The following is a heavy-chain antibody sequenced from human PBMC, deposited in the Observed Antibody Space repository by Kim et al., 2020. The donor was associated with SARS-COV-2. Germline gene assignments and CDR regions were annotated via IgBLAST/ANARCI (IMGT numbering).Heavy chain of an antibody. V-gene: IGHV4-59*08. J-gene: IGHJ6*02. CDR3: ARHKVSRYYYYGMDV. Sequence: PSLRTRVTISFDTSKNQFSLKLSSVTAADAAVYYCARHKVSRYYYYGMDVWGQGTTVTVSS.